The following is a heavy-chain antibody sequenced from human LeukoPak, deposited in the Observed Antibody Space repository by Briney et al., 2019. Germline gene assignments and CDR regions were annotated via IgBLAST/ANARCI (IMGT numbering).Heavy chain of an antibody. Sequence: SETLSLTCTVSGGSISSSDYFWDWIRQPPGKGLEWIGYIYTSGSTNYNPSLKSRVTISVDTSKNQFSLKLSSVTAADTAVYYCARHGGYGDYPFDYWGQGTLVTVSS. D-gene: IGHD4-17*01. J-gene: IGHJ4*02. CDR2: IYTSGST. CDR3: ARHGGYGDYPFDY. CDR1: GGSISSSDYF. V-gene: IGHV4-61*05.